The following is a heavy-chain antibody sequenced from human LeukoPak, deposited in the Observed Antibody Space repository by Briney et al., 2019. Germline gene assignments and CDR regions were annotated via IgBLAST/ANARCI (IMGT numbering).Heavy chain of an antibody. CDR1: GGSFSGYY. J-gene: IGHJ6*03. V-gene: IGHV4-34*01. CDR3: ARGGRGYSPFLAWDYYMDV. Sequence: SETLSLTCAVYGGSFSGYYWSWIRQPPGKGLEWIGEINHSGSTNYNPSLKSRVTISVDTSKNQFSLKLSSVTAADTAVYYCARGGRGYSPFLAWDYYMDVWGKGTTVTVSS. CDR2: INHSGST. D-gene: IGHD5-18*01.